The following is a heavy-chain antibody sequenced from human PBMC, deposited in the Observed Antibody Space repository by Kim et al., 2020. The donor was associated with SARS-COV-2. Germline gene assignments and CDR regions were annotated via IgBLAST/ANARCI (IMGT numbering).Heavy chain of an antibody. CDR3: AKSVAHHPMAFDI. CDR1: GFTFSSYA. CDR2: ISRSGCST. V-gene: IGHV3-23*01. J-gene: IGHJ3*02. D-gene: IGHD2-15*01. Sequence: GGSLRLSCAASGFTFSSYAMSWVRQAPGKGLEWVSSISRSGCSTYYADSVKGRFTISRDNSKNTLYLQMNSLRAEDTAVYYCAKSVAHHPMAFDIWGQGTMVTVSS.